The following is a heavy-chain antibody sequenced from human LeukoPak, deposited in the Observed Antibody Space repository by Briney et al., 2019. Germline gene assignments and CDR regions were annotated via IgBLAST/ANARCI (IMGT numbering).Heavy chain of an antibody. CDR1: GYTLTELS. CDR3: ARDKDSSSWYTHDAFDI. Sequence: GASVKVSCKVSGYTLTELSMHWVRQAPGKGLEWMGGFDPEDGETIYAQKFQGRVTITTDESTSTAYMELSSLRSEDTAVYYCARDKDSSSWYTHDAFDIWGQGTMVTVSS. J-gene: IGHJ3*02. D-gene: IGHD6-13*01. CDR2: FDPEDGET. V-gene: IGHV1-24*01.